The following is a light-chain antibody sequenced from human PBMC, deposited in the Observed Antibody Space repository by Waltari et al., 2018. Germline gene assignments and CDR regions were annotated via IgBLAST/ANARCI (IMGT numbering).Light chain of an antibody. CDR2: DAT. J-gene: IGKJ2*01. CDR3: HQGSTWPRT. CDR1: QSVDIF. Sequence: EIVLTQSPVTLSLSPGQRATLSCRASQSVDIFLGWYHQQPGQAPRLLIYDATKRAPGIPARFSGGGSATDFTLTISSLEPEDVGLYYCHQGSTWPRTFGQGTKLEI. V-gene: IGKV3-11*01.